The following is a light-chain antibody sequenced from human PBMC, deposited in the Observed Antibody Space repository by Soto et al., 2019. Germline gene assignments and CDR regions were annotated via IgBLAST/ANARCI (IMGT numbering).Light chain of an antibody. V-gene: IGLV6-57*04. J-gene: IGLJ3*02. Sequence: NFILTHPHSVSESPGKTVTISCTRSSGSIASNYVQWYQQRPGSAPTTVIYEDNQRPSGVPDRFSGSIDSSSNSASLTISGLKTEDEADYYCQSYDSSNWVFGGGTQLTVL. CDR2: EDN. CDR3: QSYDSSNWV. CDR1: SGSIASNY.